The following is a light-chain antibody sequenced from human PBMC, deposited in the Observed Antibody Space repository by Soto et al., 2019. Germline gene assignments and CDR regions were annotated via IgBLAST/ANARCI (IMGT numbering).Light chain of an antibody. J-gene: IGKJ4*01. V-gene: IGKV1-33*01. Sequence: IQMTQSLSSLPAYVGDRVTITCQASQDISNYLNWYQQKPGKAPKLLIYDASNLETGVPSRFSGSGSGTDFTFTISSLQPEDIATYYCQQYDNLPLTFGGGTKVDIK. CDR2: DAS. CDR1: QDISNY. CDR3: QQYDNLPLT.